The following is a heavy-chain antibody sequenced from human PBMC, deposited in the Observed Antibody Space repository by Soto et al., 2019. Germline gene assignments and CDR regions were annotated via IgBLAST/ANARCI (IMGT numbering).Heavy chain of an antibody. CDR2: IYYSGST. V-gene: IGHV4-30-4*01. J-gene: IGHJ5*02. D-gene: IGHD2-21*01. CDR3: ARGRVSIGFDP. Sequence: PSETLSLTCTVSGGSISSGDYYWGWIRQPPGKGLEWIGYIYYSGSTYYNPSLKSRVTISVDTSKNQFSLKLSSVTAADTAVYYCARGRVSIGFDPWGQGTLVTVSS. CDR1: GGSISSGDYY.